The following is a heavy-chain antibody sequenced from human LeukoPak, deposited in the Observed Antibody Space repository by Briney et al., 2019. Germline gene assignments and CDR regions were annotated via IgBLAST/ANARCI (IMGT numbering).Heavy chain of an antibody. D-gene: IGHD6-13*01. CDR2: INHSGST. J-gene: IGHJ4*02. CDR3: ARGPGVSGSSWYFDY. V-gene: IGHV4-34*01. CDR1: GGPFSGYY. Sequence: SETLSLTCAVYGGPFSGYYWSWIRQPPGKGLEWIGEINHSGSTNYNPSLKSRVTISVDTSKNQFSLKLSSVTAADTAVYYCARGPGVSGSSWYFDYWGQGTLVTVSS.